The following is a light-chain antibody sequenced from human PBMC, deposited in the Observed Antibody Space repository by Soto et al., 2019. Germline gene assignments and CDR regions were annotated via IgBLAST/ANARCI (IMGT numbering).Light chain of an antibody. Sequence: EIVLTHSPGTLSLSPGERATLSCRASQSVSSSYLAWYQQKPGQAPRLLIYGASSRATGIPDRFSGSGSGTDFTLTISRLEPEDFAVYSCHQYGSSPRTFGQGTKVDIK. CDR1: QSVSSSY. CDR2: GAS. V-gene: IGKV3-20*01. J-gene: IGKJ1*01. CDR3: HQYGSSPRT.